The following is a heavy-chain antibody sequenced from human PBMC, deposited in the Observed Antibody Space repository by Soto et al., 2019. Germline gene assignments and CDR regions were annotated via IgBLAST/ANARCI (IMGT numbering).Heavy chain of an antibody. Sequence: GESLKISCKASGYSVTSYGISWVRQMPGKGLEWMGRINPTDSYVNYSPSFQGHVTMSVDKSITTAYLQWNSLEASDTAMYYCAKLAPREIDYWGQGTLVTVSS. CDR2: INPTDSYV. D-gene: IGHD1-1*01. CDR1: GYSVTSYG. J-gene: IGHJ4*02. V-gene: IGHV5-10-1*01. CDR3: AKLAPREIDY.